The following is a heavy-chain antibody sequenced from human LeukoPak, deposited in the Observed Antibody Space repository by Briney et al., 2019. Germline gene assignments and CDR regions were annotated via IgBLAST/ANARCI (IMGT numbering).Heavy chain of an antibody. Sequence: SETLSLTCTVSGGSITDYYWGWIRQPPGRGLEWIGYIYYTGDTIDNPSLNSRLTMSLGTSKSQFSLKLNSVTAADTAVYYCASPDGYNSPWGQGTLVTVSS. V-gene: IGHV4-59*01. CDR2: IYYTGDT. J-gene: IGHJ5*02. D-gene: IGHD5-24*01. CDR1: GGSITDYY. CDR3: ASPDGYNSP.